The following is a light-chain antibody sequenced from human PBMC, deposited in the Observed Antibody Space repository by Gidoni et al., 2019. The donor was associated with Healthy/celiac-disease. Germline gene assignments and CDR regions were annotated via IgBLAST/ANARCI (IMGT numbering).Light chain of an antibody. CDR2: DVS. CDR1: SSDVGGYNY. V-gene: IGLV2-14*03. CDR3: SSYTSSSTVV. Sequence: QSALTQPASVSASPGQSITISCTGTSSDVGGYNYVSWYQTHPGKAPKLMLYDVSNRPSGVSNRFSGSKAGNTASLTSSGLQAEDEADYYCSSYTSSSTVVFGGGTKLTVL. J-gene: IGLJ2*01.